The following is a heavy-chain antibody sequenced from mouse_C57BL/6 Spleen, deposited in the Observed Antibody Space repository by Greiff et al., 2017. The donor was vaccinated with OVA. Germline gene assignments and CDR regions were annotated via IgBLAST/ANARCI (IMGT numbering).Heavy chain of an antibody. CDR2: ISSGSSTI. Sequence: EVQVVESGGGLVKPGGSLKLSCAASGFTFSDYGMHWVRQAPEKGLEWVAYISSGSSTIYYADTVKGRFTISRDNAKNTLFLQMTSLRSEDTAMYYCARDDDYDRFAYWGQGTLVTVSA. CDR3: ARDDDYDRFAY. V-gene: IGHV5-17*01. J-gene: IGHJ3*01. D-gene: IGHD2-4*01. CDR1: GFTFSDYG.